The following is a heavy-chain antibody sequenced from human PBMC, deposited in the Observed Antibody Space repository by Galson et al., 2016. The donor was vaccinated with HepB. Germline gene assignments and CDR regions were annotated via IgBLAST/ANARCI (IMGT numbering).Heavy chain of an antibody. CDR2: INHSGST. D-gene: IGHD1-20*01. V-gene: IGHV4-34*01. CDR3: ASPASLNYYNWNDGYAFDM. J-gene: IGHJ3*02. CDR1: GGSFSGND. Sequence: SETLSLTCGVYGGSFSGNDWSWIRQPPGKGLEWIGEINHSGSTNYNPSPKSRVTISVDTSKNQVSLNLSAFTAADTAVYYCASPASLNYYNWNDGYAFDMWGQGTMVSVSS.